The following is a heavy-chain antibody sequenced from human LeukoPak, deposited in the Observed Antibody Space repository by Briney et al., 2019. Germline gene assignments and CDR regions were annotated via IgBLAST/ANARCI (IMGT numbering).Heavy chain of an antibody. Sequence: SGTLSLTCTVSGGSISNYYWSWIRQPPGKGLEWIGYIYYSGSTNYNPSLRSRVTISVGTSKNQFSLKLSSVTAADTAVYYCARSHGSGSYYNLNDYWGQGTLVTVSS. J-gene: IGHJ4*02. CDR2: IYYSGST. D-gene: IGHD3-10*01. CDR1: GGSISNYY. V-gene: IGHV4-59*01. CDR3: ARSHGSGSYYNLNDY.